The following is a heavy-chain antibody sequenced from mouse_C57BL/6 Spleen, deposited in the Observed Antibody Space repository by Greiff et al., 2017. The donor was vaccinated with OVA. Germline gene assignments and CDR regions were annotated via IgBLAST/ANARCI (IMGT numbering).Heavy chain of an antibody. J-gene: IGHJ1*03. V-gene: IGHV2-6*03. Sequence: QVQLKESGPGLVAPSQSLSITCTVSGFSLTSYGVHRVRQPPGKGLEWLVVIWSDGSTTYNSALKSRLSISKDNSKSQVFLKMNSLQTDDTAMYYCARGGSSRWYFDVWGTGTTVTVSS. CDR1: GFSLTSYG. D-gene: IGHD1-1*01. CDR3: ARGGSSRWYFDV. CDR2: IWSDGST.